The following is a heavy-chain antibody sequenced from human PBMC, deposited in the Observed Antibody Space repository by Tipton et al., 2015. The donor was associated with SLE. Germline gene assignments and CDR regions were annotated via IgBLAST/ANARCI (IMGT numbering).Heavy chain of an antibody. CDR1: GGSISSGSYY. Sequence: TLSLTCTVSGGSISSGSYYWSWIRQPAGKGLEWIGHIYTSGSTNYNPSLKSRVIISVDTSKNQFSLKLSSVTAADTAVYYCARDSTVALDYWGQGTLVTVSS. D-gene: IGHD4-23*01. CDR3: ARDSTVALDY. CDR2: IYTSGST. J-gene: IGHJ4*02. V-gene: IGHV4-61*09.